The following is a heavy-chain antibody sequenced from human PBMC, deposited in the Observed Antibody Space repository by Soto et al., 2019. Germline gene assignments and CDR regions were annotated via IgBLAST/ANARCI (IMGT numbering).Heavy chain of an antibody. V-gene: IGHV2-5*02. CDR3: AHKGSGWSYFDY. J-gene: IGHJ4*02. CDR2: IYWDDDK. CDR1: GFSLSTSGGG. Sequence: QINLKVSGPTLVKPTQTLTLTCTFAGFSLSTSGGGVGWIRQPPGKALEWLALIYWDDDKRYSPSLKSRLTITKDTSKNHVVLTMTNMDPVDTATYYCAHKGSGWSYFDYWGQGTLVTVSS. D-gene: IGHD6-19*01.